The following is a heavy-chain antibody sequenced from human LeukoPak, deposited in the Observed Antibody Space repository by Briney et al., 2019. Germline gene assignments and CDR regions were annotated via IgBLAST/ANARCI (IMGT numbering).Heavy chain of an antibody. V-gene: IGHV4-4*07. CDR1: GGSISSYY. CDR2: IYTSGST. Sequence: SETLSLTCTVSGGSISSYYWSWIRQPAGKGLEWIGRIYTSGSTNYNPSLKSRVTMSVDTSKNQFSLKLSSVTAADTAGYYCARDSPRHIVVVPAAPGINWFDPWGQGTLVTVSS. D-gene: IGHD2-2*01. J-gene: IGHJ5*02. CDR3: ARDSPRHIVVVPAAPGINWFDP.